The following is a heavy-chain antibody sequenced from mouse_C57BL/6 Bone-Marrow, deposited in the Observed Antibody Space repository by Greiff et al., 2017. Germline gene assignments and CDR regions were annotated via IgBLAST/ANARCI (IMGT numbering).Heavy chain of an antibody. V-gene: IGHV14-3*01. Sequence: EVQLQQSVAELVRPGASVKLSCTASGFNIKNTYMHWVKQRPEQGLEWIGRIDPANGNTKYAPKFQGKATITTDTSSNTAYLQLSSLTSGDTAIYYCAVDYYGSSPAPFAYWGQGTLVTVSA. CDR3: AVDYYGSSPAPFAY. CDR2: IDPANGNT. CDR1: GFNIKNTY. D-gene: IGHD1-1*01. J-gene: IGHJ3*01.